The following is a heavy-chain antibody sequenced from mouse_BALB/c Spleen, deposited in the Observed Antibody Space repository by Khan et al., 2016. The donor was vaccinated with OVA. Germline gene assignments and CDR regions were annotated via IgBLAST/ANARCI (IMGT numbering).Heavy chain of an antibody. D-gene: IGHD1-1*02. J-gene: IGHJ1*01. CDR3: ASGGYWYFDV. CDR1: GYSFTNYG. V-gene: IGHV9-3-1*01. CDR2: INTYTGEP. Sequence: QIQLVQSGPEVKKPGVTVKISCKASGYSFTNYGMNWVRQAPGKGLKWMGWINTYTGEPTYADDFKGRFAFSLETSASTAYLQINNLKNEDTATYFCASGGYWYFDVWGAGTTVTVSS.